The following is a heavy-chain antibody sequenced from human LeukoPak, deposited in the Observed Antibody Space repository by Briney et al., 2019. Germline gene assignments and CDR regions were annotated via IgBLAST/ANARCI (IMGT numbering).Heavy chain of an antibody. V-gene: IGHV4-59*01. CDR2: TYYSGSP. CDR1: GGSITSYF. CDR3: ARGGWSGEDDAFDM. D-gene: IGHD6-19*01. Sequence: SETLSLTCTVSGGSITSYFWCWIRQPPGKGLEWIGDTYYSGSPKYNPSLKSRVTISLDMSNNQFSLKLSSVTAADTAVYYCARGGWSGEDDAFDMWGQGTMVTVPS. J-gene: IGHJ3*02.